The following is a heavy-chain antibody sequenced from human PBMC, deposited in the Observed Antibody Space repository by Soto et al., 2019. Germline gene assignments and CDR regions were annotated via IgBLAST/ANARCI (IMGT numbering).Heavy chain of an antibody. J-gene: IGHJ4*02. D-gene: IGHD1-26*01. CDR2: IYYTGNT. V-gene: IGHV4-30-4*01. CDR3: ARDSRRRADSGTRPLYYFDY. Sequence: QVQLKESGPGLVKPSQTLSLTCSVSGGSIGSGDYYWSWVRQSPGKGLEWIGYIYYTGNTYYNPSLGSRVTSSVDTSQNQLSLRLSDVTVADTAVYYCARDSRRRADSGTRPLYYFDYWGQGTLVTLSS. CDR1: GGSIGSGDYY.